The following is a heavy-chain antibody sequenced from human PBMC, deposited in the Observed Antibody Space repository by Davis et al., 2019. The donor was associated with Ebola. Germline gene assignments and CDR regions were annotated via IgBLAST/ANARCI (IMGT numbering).Heavy chain of an antibody. CDR2: IKEDGSEK. D-gene: IGHD2-2*01. V-gene: IGHV3-7*03. CDR3: ARVSVPAALVPIDYYAMDV. CDR1: GFTFNSYW. J-gene: IGHJ6*02. Sequence: GESLKISCAASGFTFNSYWMSWVRQAPAKGLQWVANIKEDGSEKYYVDSVKGRFTISRDNAKNSLYLQMNSLRAEDTAVYYCARVSVPAALVPIDYYAMDVWGQGTTVTVSS.